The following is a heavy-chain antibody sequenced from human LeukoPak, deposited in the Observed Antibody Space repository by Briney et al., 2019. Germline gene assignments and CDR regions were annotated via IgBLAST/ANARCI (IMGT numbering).Heavy chain of an antibody. CDR1: GFTFSNYA. CDR2: ISSNGGST. Sequence: GGSLRLSCTASGFTFSNYAMHWVRQAPGKGLEYVAAISSNGGSTYYADSVKGRFTISRDNSKNTLYLQMNSLRAEDTAVYYCAKGVPSLSDAFDIWGQGTMVTVSS. CDR3: AKGVPSLSDAFDI. V-gene: IGHV3-64*04. J-gene: IGHJ3*02.